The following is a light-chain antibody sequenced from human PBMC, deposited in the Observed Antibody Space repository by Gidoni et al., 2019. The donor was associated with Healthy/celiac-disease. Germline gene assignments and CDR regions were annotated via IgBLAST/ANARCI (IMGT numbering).Light chain of an antibody. CDR2: AAS. J-gene: IGKJ3*01. Sequence: DIQMTQSPSSLSASVGDRVTITCRASQSISSYLNWYQQKPGKAPKLLIYAASRLQSGVPRFGGRGSGTVFTLTIRSLQPEDFAPYSCQPSYSTPFTFXPXTKVDIK. V-gene: IGKV1-39*01. CDR3: QPSYSTPFT. CDR1: QSISSY.